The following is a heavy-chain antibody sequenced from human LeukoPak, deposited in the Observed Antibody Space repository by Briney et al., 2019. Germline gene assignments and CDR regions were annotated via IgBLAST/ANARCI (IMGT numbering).Heavy chain of an antibody. Sequence: SVKVSCKASGGTFSSYAISWVRQAPGQGLEWMGRIIPNLGIANYAQKFQGRVTITADKSTSTAYMELSSLRSEDTAVYYCARDRHYDSSGYYHKSYFDYWGQGTLVSVSS. J-gene: IGHJ4*02. CDR1: GGTFSSYA. CDR2: IIPNLGIA. CDR3: ARDRHYDSSGYYHKSYFDY. V-gene: IGHV1-69*04. D-gene: IGHD3-22*01.